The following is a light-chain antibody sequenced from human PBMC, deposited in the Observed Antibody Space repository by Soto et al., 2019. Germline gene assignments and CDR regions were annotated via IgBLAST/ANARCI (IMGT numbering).Light chain of an antibody. CDR2: SAS. Sequence: EIVLTQSPGTLSLSPGERATLSCRASQSLSGGYLAWFQQKPGQTPRLLIYSASNRATGIPDRFSGSGSGTDFTLTISRLEPEDFVVYYCQQNGSVPITFGQGTRLEIK. CDR1: QSLSGGY. CDR3: QQNGSVPIT. V-gene: IGKV3-20*01. J-gene: IGKJ5*01.